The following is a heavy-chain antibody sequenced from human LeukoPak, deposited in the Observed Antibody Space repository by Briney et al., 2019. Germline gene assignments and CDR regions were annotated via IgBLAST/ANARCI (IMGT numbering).Heavy chain of an antibody. Sequence: VKVSCYASGGTFSIYAMSWVGQDTGQGLEWMGGIIPIFGTAKYTKKMQGRGKITSEESKSRADIGLSSLRSDDTAVYYCASVAAVTYYYYYMDVWGKGTTVTVSS. D-gene: IGHD2-15*01. J-gene: IGHJ6*03. V-gene: IGHV1-69*01. CDR1: GGTFSIYA. CDR3: ASVAAVTYYYYYMDV. CDR2: IIPIFGTA.